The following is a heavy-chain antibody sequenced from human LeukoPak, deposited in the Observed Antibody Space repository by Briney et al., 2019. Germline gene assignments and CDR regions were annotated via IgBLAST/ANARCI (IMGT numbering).Heavy chain of an antibody. J-gene: IGHJ4*02. CDR3: ARGTGEGYSYGRYYFDY. Sequence: ASMKVSCKASGYTFSGYYIHWVRQAPGQGLDWMGWINPNSGGTKYAQKFQGRVTMTRDTSISTAYMELSSLISYDTGVYYCARGTGEGYSYGRYYFDYWGQGTLVTVSS. D-gene: IGHD5-18*01. CDR2: INPNSGGT. V-gene: IGHV1-2*02. CDR1: GYTFSGYY.